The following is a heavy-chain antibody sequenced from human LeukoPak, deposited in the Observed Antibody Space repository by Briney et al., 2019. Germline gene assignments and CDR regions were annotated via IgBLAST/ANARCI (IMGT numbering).Heavy chain of an antibody. CDR1: GGTFSIYA. V-gene: IGHV1-69*01. D-gene: IGHD2-2*02. Sequence: SVKVSCKASGGTFSIYAISWVRQAPGQGLEWMGGIIPIFGTANYAQKFQGRVTITADESTSTAYMKLSSLRSEDTAVYYCARGRSGYCSSTSCYIHYYYYMDVWGKGTTVTVSS. CDR3: ARGRSGYCSSTSCYIHYYYYMDV. J-gene: IGHJ6*03. CDR2: IIPIFGTA.